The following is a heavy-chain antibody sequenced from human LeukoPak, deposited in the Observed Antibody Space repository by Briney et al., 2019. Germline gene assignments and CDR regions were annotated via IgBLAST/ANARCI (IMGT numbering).Heavy chain of an antibody. J-gene: IGHJ4*02. CDR3: ASGGITIFGVVIKTFDY. CDR2: TYYSGST. D-gene: IGHD3-3*01. CDR1: GGSISSSSYY. Sequence: PSETLSLTCTVSGGSISSSSYYWGWIRQPPGKGLEWIGSTYYSGSTYYNPSLKSRVTISVDTSKNQFSLKLSSVTAADTAVYYCASGGITIFGVVIKTFDYWGQGTLVTVSS. V-gene: IGHV4-39*01.